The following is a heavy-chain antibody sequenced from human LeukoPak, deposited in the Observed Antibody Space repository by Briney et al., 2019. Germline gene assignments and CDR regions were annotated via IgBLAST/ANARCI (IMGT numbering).Heavy chain of an antibody. D-gene: IGHD2-21*02. CDR2: ISWNSGSI. CDR3: AKANIVLVTAVSFDY. Sequence: GGSLRLSCAASGFTFDDYAMHWVRQAPGKGLEWVSGISWNSGSIGYADSVKGRFTISRDNAKNSLYLQMNSLRAEDTALYYCAKANIVLVTAVSFDYWGQGTLVTVSS. J-gene: IGHJ4*02. V-gene: IGHV3-9*01. CDR1: GFTFDDYA.